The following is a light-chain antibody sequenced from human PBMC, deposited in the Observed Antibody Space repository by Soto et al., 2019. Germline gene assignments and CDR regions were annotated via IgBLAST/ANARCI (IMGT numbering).Light chain of an antibody. J-gene: IGLJ3*02. CDR2: DVS. V-gene: IGLV2-11*01. CDR1: SSDVGGYNY. Sequence: QSALTQPRSVSGSPGQSVTISCTGTSSDVGGYNYVSWYQQHPGKAPKLMIYDVSKRPSGVPDRFSGSIVGNKAALTISGAQADDESDYYCVLYMGSGIWVFGGGTKVTVL. CDR3: VLYMGSGIWV.